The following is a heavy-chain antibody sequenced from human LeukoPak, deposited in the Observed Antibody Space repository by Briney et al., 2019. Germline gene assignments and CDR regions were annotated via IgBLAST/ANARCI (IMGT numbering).Heavy chain of an antibody. CDR3: ARDVSAYVWGSYRHDAFDI. CDR1: GGSISSGGYY. J-gene: IGHJ3*02. V-gene: IGHV4-31*03. CDR2: IYYSGST. Sequence: SQTLSLTCTVSGGSISSGGYYWSWLRQQPGKGLEWIGYIYYSGSTYYNPSLKSRVTISVDTSQNKFSLKLSSVTAADTAVYYCARDVSAYVWGSYRHDAFDIWGQGTMVTVSS. D-gene: IGHD3-16*02.